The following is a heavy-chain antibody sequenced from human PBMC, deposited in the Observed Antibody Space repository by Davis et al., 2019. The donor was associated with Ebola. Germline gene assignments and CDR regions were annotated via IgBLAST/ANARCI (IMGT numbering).Heavy chain of an antibody. Sequence: GESLKISCTDSVITFSSYAMTWVRQAPGKGLEWVSAISGSGGSTYYADSVKGRFTISRDNSKKTLYLQMNSLRDEDTAVYYCARDPVAVAGTLYYGMDVWDKGTTVTVSS. CDR3: ARDPVAVAGTLYYGMDV. D-gene: IGHD6-19*01. CDR1: VITFSSYA. J-gene: IGHJ6*04. V-gene: IGHV3-23*01. CDR2: ISGSGGST.